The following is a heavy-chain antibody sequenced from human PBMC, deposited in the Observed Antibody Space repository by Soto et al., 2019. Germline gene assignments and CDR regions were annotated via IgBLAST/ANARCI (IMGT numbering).Heavy chain of an antibody. J-gene: IGHJ4*02. CDR3: HGYGY. CDR2: IYSGGTT. D-gene: IGHD5-12*01. Sequence: EVQLVESGGGLIQPGGSLRLSCAVSGFTVRANYMSWVRQAPGKGLEWASVIYSGGTTYYADSVKGRFIISRDISKNTLYLQMNILRAEDMAVYYCHGYGYWGQGTLVTVSS. V-gene: IGHV3-53*01. CDR1: GFTVRANY.